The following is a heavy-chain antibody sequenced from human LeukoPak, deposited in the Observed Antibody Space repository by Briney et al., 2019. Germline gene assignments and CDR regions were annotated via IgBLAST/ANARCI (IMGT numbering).Heavy chain of an antibody. CDR2: IYYSGST. CDR3: AGAKGDY. J-gene: IGHJ4*02. CDR1: GGSISSYY. V-gene: IGHV4-59*01. Sequence: SETLSLTCTVSGGSISSYYWSWIRQPPGKGLEWIGYIYYSGSTNYNPSLKSRVTMSVDTSKNQFSLRLNSVTPADTAVYYCAGAKGDYWGQGTLVTVSS.